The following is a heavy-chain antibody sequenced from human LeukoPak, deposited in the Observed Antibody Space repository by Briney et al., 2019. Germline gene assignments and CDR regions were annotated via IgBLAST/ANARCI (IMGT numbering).Heavy chain of an antibody. D-gene: IGHD6-13*01. CDR3: ARGIAAAGDPDY. Sequence: GGSLRLSCAASGFTFSSYAMHWVRQAPGKGLEWVAVISYDGSNKYYADSVKGRFTISRDNSKNTLYLQMNSLRAEDTAVYYCARGIAAAGDPDYWGQGTLVTVSS. V-gene: IGHV3-30-3*01. J-gene: IGHJ4*02. CDR2: ISYDGSNK. CDR1: GFTFSSYA.